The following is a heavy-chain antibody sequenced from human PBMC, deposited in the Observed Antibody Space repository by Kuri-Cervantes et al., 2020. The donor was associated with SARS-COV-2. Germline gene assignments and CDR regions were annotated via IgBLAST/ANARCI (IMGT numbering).Heavy chain of an antibody. V-gene: IGHV4-34*01. CDR1: YGTLTGYQ. Sequence: SETLSLTCALHYGTLTGYQWSWIRQPPGRGLEWIGGINHRRDTNYNPALESRVTISRDTSENQFSLRLTAVTAADAAVYYCARGINGYFFFYYLDVWGKGTTVTVSS. D-gene: IGHD2-21*01. J-gene: IGHJ6*03. CDR3: ARGINGYFFFYYLDV. CDR2: INHRRDT.